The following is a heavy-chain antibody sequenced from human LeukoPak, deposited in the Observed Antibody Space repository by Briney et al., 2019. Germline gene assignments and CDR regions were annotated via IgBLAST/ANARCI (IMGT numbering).Heavy chain of an antibody. CDR3: AKDHLSGIAVAGVDY. J-gene: IGHJ4*02. Sequence: PGGSLRLSCAASGFTFSSYAMSWVRQAPGKGLEWVSAISGSGGSTYYADSVKGRFTISRDNSKNTLYLQMNSLRAEDTAVYYCAKDHLSGIAVAGVDYWGQGTLVTVSS. CDR1: GFTFSSYA. CDR2: ISGSGGST. V-gene: IGHV3-23*01. D-gene: IGHD6-19*01.